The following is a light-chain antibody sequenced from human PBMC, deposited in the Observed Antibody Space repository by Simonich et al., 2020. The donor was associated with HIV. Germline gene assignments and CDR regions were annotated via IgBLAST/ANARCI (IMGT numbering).Light chain of an antibody. CDR3: QQYYRTPLT. V-gene: IGKV4-1*01. Sequence: DIVMTKSPDSLAVSLGERATINCKSSQSVLYSSNNKNYLAWYQQKPGQPPKLLIYWASTRESGVPDRISGSGSGTDFTLTISSLQTEDVAVYYCQQYYRTPLTFGGGTKVEIK. J-gene: IGKJ4*01. CDR2: WAS. CDR1: QSVLYSSNNKNY.